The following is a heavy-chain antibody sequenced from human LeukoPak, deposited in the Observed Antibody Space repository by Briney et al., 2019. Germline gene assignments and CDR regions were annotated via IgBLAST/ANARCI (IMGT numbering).Heavy chain of an antibody. CDR3: ARAATLGGDDAFDF. J-gene: IGHJ3*01. Sequence: TGGSLRLSCAASGFTFSSYWMSWVRQAPGKGLEWVANIKQGGSEKYYVDSVKGRFTISRDNAKNSLYLQMNSLRAEDTAFYYCARAATLGGDDAFDFWGQGTMVTVSS. D-gene: IGHD1-26*01. V-gene: IGHV3-7*03. CDR2: IKQGGSEK. CDR1: GFTFSSYW.